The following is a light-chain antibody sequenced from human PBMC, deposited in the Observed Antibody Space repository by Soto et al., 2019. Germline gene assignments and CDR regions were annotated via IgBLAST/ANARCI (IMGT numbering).Light chain of an antibody. J-gene: IGLJ1*01. CDR3: GTWVSSLSGGGV. Sequence: QSVLTQPPSASAAPGQKVTISCSGSSSNVGSNFVSWYQHVPGTAPKLLIYDNDKRPSGIPDRFSGSKSGTSATLGITGLQTGDEAVYYCGTWVSSLSGGGVFGTGTKLTVL. CDR1: SSNVGSNF. CDR2: DND. V-gene: IGLV1-51*01.